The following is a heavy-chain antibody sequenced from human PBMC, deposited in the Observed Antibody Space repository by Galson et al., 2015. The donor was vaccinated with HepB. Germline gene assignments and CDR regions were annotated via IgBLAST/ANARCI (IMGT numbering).Heavy chain of an antibody. CDR3: AREVRTDGMDV. CDR1: GFTFSTYT. V-gene: IGHV3-30*04. Sequence: SLRLSCAASGFTFSTYTMHWVRQAPGTGLEWVALMSNDGTTKVYADFVKGRFTISGDNSKNTLYLQMNSLRPEDTALYYCAREVRTDGMDVWGQGTTVTVSS. J-gene: IGHJ6*02. CDR2: MSNDGTTK.